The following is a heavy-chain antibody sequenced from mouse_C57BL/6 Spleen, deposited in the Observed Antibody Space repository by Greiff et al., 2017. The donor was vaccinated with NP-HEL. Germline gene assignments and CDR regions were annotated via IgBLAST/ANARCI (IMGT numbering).Heavy chain of an antibody. Sequence: EVQGVESGGGLVKPGGSLKLSCAASGFTFSDYGMHWVRQAPGKGLEWVAYISSGSSTINYADTLKGRFTLSRDTAKNTLFLQMTSLRAEDTAMYYCAREYGSSLAYWGQGTLVTVSA. CDR2: ISSGSSTI. J-gene: IGHJ3*01. CDR3: AREYGSSLAY. CDR1: GFTFSDYG. V-gene: IGHV5-17*01. D-gene: IGHD1-1*01.